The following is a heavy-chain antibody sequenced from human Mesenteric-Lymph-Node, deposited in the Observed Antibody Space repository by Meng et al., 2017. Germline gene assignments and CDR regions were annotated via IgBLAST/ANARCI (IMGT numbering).Heavy chain of an antibody. V-gene: IGHV3-9*03. J-gene: IGHJ4*02. D-gene: IGHD5-18*01. CDR1: GFTFDDYA. CDR3: AKSRSRQLWLYYFDY. CDR2: ISWNSGSI. Sequence: SLKISCAASGFTFDDYAMHWVRQAPGKGLEWVSGISWNSGSIGYADSVKGRFTISRDNAKNSLYLQMNSLRAGDMALYYCAKSRSRQLWLYYFDYWGQGTLVTVSS.